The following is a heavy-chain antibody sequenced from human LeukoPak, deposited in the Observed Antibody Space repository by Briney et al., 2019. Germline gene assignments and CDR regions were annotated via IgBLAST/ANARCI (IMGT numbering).Heavy chain of an antibody. D-gene: IGHD6-19*01. J-gene: IGHJ4*02. CDR3: ARGSRYSSGWHIGY. V-gene: IGHV1-8*03. CDR2: MNPNSGNT. Sequence: ASVKVSCKASGYTFTSYDINWVRQATGQGLEWMGWMNPNSGNTGYAQKFQGRVTITRNTSISTAYMELSSLRSEDTAVYYCARGSRYSSGWHIGYWGQGTLVTVSS. CDR1: GYTFTSYD.